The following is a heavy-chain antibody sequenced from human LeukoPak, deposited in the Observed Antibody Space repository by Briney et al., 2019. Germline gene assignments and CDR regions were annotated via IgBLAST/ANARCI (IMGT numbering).Heavy chain of an antibody. D-gene: IGHD3-9*01. J-gene: IGHJ3*02. CDR2: IYHSGST. CDR3: ARGGTHYDILTGYYPSAFDI. V-gene: IGHV4-30-2*01. Sequence: SETLSLTCAVSGGSISSGGYSWSWIRQPPGKGLEWIGYIYHSGSTYYNPSLKSRVTISVDGSKNQFSLKLSSVTAADTAVYYCARGGTHYDILTGYYPSAFDIWGQGTMVTVSS. CDR1: GGSISSGGYS.